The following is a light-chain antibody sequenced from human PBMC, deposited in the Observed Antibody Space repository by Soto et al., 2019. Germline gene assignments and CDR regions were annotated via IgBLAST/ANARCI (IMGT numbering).Light chain of an antibody. Sequence: QSALTQPASVSGSPGQSITISCTGTSSDLGGYNYVSWYQQHPGKAPKLMIYDVSNRPSGVSNRFSGSKSGNTASLTISGLQAEDEADYYCSSYISSSTSYVFGTGTKLTVL. J-gene: IGLJ1*01. CDR1: SSDLGGYNY. V-gene: IGLV2-14*01. CDR3: SSYISSSTSYV. CDR2: DVS.